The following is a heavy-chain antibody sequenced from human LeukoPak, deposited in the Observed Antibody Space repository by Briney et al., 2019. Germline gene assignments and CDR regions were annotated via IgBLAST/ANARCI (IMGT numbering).Heavy chain of an antibody. V-gene: IGHV4-4*02. CDR1: GGSISSSNW. CDR3: ARARLCSSGWYCSNVFDY. J-gene: IGHJ4*02. Sequence: SGTLSLTCAVSGGSISSSNWWSWVRQPPGKGLEWIGEIYHSGSTNYNPSLKSRVTISVDKSKNQFSLKLSSVTAADTAVYYCARARLCSSGWYCSNVFDYWGQGTLVTVSS. CDR2: IYHSGST. D-gene: IGHD6-19*01.